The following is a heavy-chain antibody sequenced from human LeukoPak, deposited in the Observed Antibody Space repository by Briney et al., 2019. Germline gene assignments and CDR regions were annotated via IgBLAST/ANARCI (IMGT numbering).Heavy chain of an antibody. CDR2: ISAYNGNT. D-gene: IGHD3-9*01. J-gene: IGHJ6*03. V-gene: IGHV1-18*01. CDR1: GYTFTSYG. Sequence: AASVKVSCKASGYTFTSYGISWVRQAPGQGLEWMGWISAYNGNTNYAQKLQGRVTMTTDTSTSTAYMELRSLRSDDTAVYYCARVWSVRYFDWRENYYYYMDVWGKGTTVTISS. CDR3: ARVWSVRYFDWRENYYYYMDV.